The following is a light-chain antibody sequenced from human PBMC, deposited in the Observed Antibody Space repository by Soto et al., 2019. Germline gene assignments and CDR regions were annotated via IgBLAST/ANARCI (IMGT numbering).Light chain of an antibody. CDR2: DAS. CDR1: QSVSSY. J-gene: IGKJ1*01. Sequence: EIVLTQSPATLSSSPEERATLSCRASQSVSSYLAWYQQKPGQAPRLLIYDASNRATGIPARFSGSGSGTDFTLTISSLDPEDFAVYYCQQRSNWPWTFGQGTKVDIK. V-gene: IGKV3-11*01. CDR3: QQRSNWPWT.